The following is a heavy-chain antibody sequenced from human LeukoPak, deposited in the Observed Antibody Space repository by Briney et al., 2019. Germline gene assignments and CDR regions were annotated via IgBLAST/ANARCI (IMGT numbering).Heavy chain of an antibody. J-gene: IGHJ4*02. D-gene: IGHD3-22*01. Sequence: SQTLSLTCTVSGGSISSGSYYWSWIRQPAGKGLEWIGRIYTSGSTNYNPSLKSRVTISVDTSKNQFSLKLSSVTAADTAVYYCARHSHYYDSSGYVDYWGQGTLVTVSS. CDR1: GGSISSGSYY. V-gene: IGHV4-61*02. CDR3: ARHSHYYDSSGYVDY. CDR2: IYTSGST.